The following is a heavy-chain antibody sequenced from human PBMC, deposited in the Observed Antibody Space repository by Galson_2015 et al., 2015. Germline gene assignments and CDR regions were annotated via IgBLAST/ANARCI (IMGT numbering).Heavy chain of an antibody. V-gene: IGHV1-2*06. CDR2: INPNSGGT. Sequence: SVKVSCKASGYTFTGYYMHWVRQAPGQGLEWMGRINPNSGGTNYAQKFQGRVTMTRDTSISTAYMELSRLRSDDTAVYYCARAIDGYRSTFDYWGQGTLVTVSS. CDR3: ARAIDGYRSTFDY. J-gene: IGHJ4*02. D-gene: IGHD1-1*01. CDR1: GYTFTGYY.